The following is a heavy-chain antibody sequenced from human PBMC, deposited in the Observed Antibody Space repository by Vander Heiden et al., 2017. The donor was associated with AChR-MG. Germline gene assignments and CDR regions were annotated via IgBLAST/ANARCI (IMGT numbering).Heavy chain of an antibody. J-gene: IGHJ6*02. Sequence: QAQLVQSGAEVKKPGSSVKVSCQAPGGTFSNYGINWVRQAPGQGLEWMGGIIPMLDSANYAQKFQGRVTITADESTSTAYMELSSLRSEDTAVYYCAREFRGDFGNYYYYGMDVWGQGTTVTVSS. V-gene: IGHV1-69*01. CDR2: IIPMLDSA. CDR1: GGTFSNYG. D-gene: IGHD3-10*01. CDR3: AREFRGDFGNYYYYGMDV.